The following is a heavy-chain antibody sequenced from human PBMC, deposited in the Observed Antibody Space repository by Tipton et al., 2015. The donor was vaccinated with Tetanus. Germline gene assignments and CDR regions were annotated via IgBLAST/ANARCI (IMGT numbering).Heavy chain of an antibody. J-gene: IGHJ4*02. CDR2: VENGGTA. D-gene: IGHD3-10*01. V-gene: IGHV4-39*01. Sequence: TLSLTCTITGDSVSSSRYYWGWIRQAPGKGLEWIGAVENGGTAYYNPSLRSRVTISRDTSKNQVSLRLTSVTAADTAIYYCARHVLALARVDPPDSWGQGTLVTVSS. CDR1: GDSVSSSRYY. CDR3: ARHVLALARVDPPDS.